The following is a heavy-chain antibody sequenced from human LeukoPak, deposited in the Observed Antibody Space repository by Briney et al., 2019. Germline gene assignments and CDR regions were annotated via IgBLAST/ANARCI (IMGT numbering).Heavy chain of an antibody. Sequence: GASVKVSCKASGGTFSSYAISWVRQAPGQGLEWMGRIIPIFGTANYAQKFQGRVTITTDESTSTAYMELSSLRSEDTAVYYCAREYSSGWYRDYYYYMDVWGKGTTVTVSS. CDR2: IIPIFGTA. V-gene: IGHV1-69*05. CDR3: AREYSSGWYRDYYYYMDV. D-gene: IGHD6-19*01. CDR1: GGTFSSYA. J-gene: IGHJ6*03.